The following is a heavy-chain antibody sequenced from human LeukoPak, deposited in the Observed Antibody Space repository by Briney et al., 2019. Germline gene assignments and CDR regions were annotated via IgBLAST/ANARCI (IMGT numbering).Heavy chain of an antibody. CDR3: ARRLYGDQLDNYYYYYMDV. V-gene: IGHV1-18*01. CDR2: ISAYNGNT. D-gene: IGHD4-17*01. Sequence: GASVKVSCKASGYTFTNYGISWVRQAPGQGLEWMGWISAYNGNTNYAQKFQGRVTMTTDTSTSTAYMELRSLRSDDTAVYYCARRLYGDQLDNYYYYYMDVWGKGTTVTVSS. J-gene: IGHJ6*03. CDR1: GYTFTNYG.